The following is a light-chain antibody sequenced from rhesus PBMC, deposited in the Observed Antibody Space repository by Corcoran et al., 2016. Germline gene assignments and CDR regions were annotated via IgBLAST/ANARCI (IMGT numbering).Light chain of an antibody. CDR1: QGIRNY. J-gene: IGKJ3*01. CDR2: DAS. CDR3: QQHSNYPFT. V-gene: IGKV1-25*01. Sequence: DIQMTQSPSSLSASVGDRVTITCRASQGIRNYLAWYQQKPAKAPKLLSYDASTLQTGIPSKFSGSGSGTDFTLPINSLQPEDFATYLCQQHSNYPFTCGPGTKLDIK.